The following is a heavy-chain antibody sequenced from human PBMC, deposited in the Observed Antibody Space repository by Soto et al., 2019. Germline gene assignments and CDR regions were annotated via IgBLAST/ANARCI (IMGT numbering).Heavy chain of an antibody. CDR1: GFTFSSYS. CDR2: ISSSSSTI. J-gene: IGHJ4*02. D-gene: IGHD2-2*01. Sequence: EVQLVESGGGVVQPGGSLRLSCAASGFTFSSYSMNWVRQAPGKGLEWVSYISSSSSTIYYADSVKGRFTISRDNAKNSRYLQMNSLRAEDTAVYYCARDYGVVPAAMGYWGQGTLVTVSS. CDR3: ARDYGVVPAAMGY. V-gene: IGHV3-48*01.